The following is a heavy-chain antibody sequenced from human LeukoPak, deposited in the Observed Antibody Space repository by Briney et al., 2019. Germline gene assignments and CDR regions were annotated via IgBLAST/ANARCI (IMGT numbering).Heavy chain of an antibody. D-gene: IGHD3-22*01. CDR2: IYSGGST. J-gene: IGHJ4*02. V-gene: IGHV3-66*02. Sequence: GGSLRLSCAASGFTVSTNYMSWVRQAPGKGLEGVSVIYSGGSTYHADSVKGRFTISRDNSKNMLYLQMSSLGAEDTAVYYCARGSAYSHWGQGTLVTVSS. CDR3: ARGSAYSH. CDR1: GFTVSTNY.